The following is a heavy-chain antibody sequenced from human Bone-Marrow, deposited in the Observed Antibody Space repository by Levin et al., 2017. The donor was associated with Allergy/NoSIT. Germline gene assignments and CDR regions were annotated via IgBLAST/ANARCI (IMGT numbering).Heavy chain of an antibody. Sequence: ETLFLTCAASGFTFSSYYMNWVRQAPGKGLEWVSSISTSGYIYYADSVKGRFTVSRDNAKNSLFLQMNSLRAGDTSVYYCARGAGYSGYDNRYSFYCMDVWGKGTTVTVSS. CDR1: GFTFSSYY. CDR3: ARGAGYSGYDNRYSFYCMDV. CDR2: ISTSGYI. V-gene: IGHV3-21*01. D-gene: IGHD5-12*01. J-gene: IGHJ6*03.